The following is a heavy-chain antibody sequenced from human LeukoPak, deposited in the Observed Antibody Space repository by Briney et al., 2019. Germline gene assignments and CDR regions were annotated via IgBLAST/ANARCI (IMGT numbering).Heavy chain of an antibody. CDR3: ARAPRITGTTRGNYFDY. V-gene: IGHV1-2*02. D-gene: IGHD1-7*01. Sequence: GASVKVSCKASGYTFTGYYMHWVRQAPGQGLEWMGWINPNSGGTNYAQKFQGRVTMTRDTSISTAYMELSRLRSDDTAVYYCARAPRITGTTRGNYFDYWGQGTLVTVSS. J-gene: IGHJ4*02. CDR2: INPNSGGT. CDR1: GYTFTGYY.